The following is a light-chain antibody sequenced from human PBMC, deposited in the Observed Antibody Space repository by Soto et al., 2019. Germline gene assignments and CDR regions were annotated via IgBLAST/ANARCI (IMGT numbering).Light chain of an antibody. CDR1: RSVSSN. CDR3: QQRSNWPIT. CDR2: GAS. V-gene: IGKV3-11*01. Sequence: EIVMTQSPATLSVSPGERATLSCRASRSVSSNLAWYQQRPGQAPRLLIYGASSRATGIPDRFSGSGSGTDFTLTISSLEPEDFAVYYCQQRSNWPITFGQGTRLENK. J-gene: IGKJ5*01.